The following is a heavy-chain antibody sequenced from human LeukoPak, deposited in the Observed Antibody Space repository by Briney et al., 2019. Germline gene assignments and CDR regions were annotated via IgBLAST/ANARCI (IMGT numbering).Heavy chain of an antibody. CDR3: ARAPSGCGGTCAFGS. Sequence: SETLSLTCTVSGDSISGYFWSWIRQPAGKGLEWIGRMHADGDSNYNPSLKSRITLSFDTPENQFSLTPTSVTAADTAVYFCARAPSGCGGTCAFGSWGQGTLVTVSS. J-gene: IGHJ4*02. CDR1: GDSISGYF. CDR2: MHADGDS. D-gene: IGHD2-15*01. V-gene: IGHV4-4*07.